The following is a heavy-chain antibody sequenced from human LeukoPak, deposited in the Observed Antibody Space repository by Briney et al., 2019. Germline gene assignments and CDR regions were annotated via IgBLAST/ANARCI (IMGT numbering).Heavy chain of an antibody. V-gene: IGHV3-30*03. Sequence: PGGSLRLSCAASGFTFSNYGMHWVRQAPGKGLEWVAVISYDGSNKYYADSVKGRFTISRDNSKSTLYLQMNSLRAEDTAVYYCARDDLLTDDAFDIWGQGTMVTVSS. J-gene: IGHJ3*02. CDR3: ARDDLLTDDAFDI. CDR1: GFTFSNYG. CDR2: ISYDGSNK.